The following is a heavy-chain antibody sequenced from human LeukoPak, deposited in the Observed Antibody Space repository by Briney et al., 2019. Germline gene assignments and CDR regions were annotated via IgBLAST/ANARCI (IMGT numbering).Heavy chain of an antibody. CDR3: ARDAPQVTAAGVLAS. Sequence: GGSLRLSCAASGFTVSDNYMSWVRQAPGKGLVWVSVMYSRGDTYYANSVKGRFTFSRDISKNTVYLQMKGLRTEDTAMYYCARDAPQVTAAGVLASWGQGTLVIVSS. CDR2: MYSRGDT. CDR1: GFTVSDNY. V-gene: IGHV3-53*01. D-gene: IGHD6-13*01. J-gene: IGHJ5*02.